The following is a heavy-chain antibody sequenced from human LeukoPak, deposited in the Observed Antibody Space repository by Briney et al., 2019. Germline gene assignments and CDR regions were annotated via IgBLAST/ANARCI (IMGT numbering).Heavy chain of an antibody. D-gene: IGHD1-1*01. V-gene: IGHV3-11*01. CDR3: ARGLEAKDTRPHY. CDR2: ISNSCSSR. J-gene: IGHJ4*02. CDR1: GFRFSDYY. Sequence: TGGSLRLSCVASGFRFSDYYMSWIRQAPGKGLELVSYISNSCSSRYYADSVKGRFTISRDNAKNSLYLQMNSLRAEDTAVYYCARGLEAKDTRPHYWDQGTLVSVAT.